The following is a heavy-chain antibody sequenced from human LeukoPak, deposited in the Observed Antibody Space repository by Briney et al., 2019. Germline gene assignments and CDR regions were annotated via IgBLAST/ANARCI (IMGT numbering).Heavy chain of an antibody. D-gene: IGHD3-22*01. Sequence: PSVKVSCKASGGTFSSYAISWVRQAPGQGLEWMGRIIPILGIANYAQKFQGRVTITADKSTSTAYMELSSLRSEDTAVYYCAGADYYDSSGYQGADYWYFDLWGRGTLVTVSS. CDR3: AGADYYDSSGYQGADYWYFDL. CDR1: GGTFSSYA. V-gene: IGHV1-69*04. CDR2: IIPILGIA. J-gene: IGHJ2*01.